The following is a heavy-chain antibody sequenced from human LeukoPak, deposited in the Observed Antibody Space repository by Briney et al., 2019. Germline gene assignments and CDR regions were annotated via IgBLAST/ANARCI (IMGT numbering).Heavy chain of an antibody. CDR1: GYTFTSYD. J-gene: IGHJ4*02. V-gene: IGHV1-46*01. CDR2: INPSGGST. CDR3: ARSIAVAGIVDY. Sequence: ASVKVSCKASGYTFTSYDINWVRQATGQGLEWMGIINPSGGSTSYAQKFQGRVTMTRDTSTSTVYMELSSLRSEDTAVYYCARSIAVAGIVDYWGQGTLVTVSS. D-gene: IGHD6-19*01.